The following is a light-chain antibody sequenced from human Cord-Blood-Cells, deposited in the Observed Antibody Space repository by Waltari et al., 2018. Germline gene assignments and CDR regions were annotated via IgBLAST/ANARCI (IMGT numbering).Light chain of an antibody. CDR3: QQYGSSWT. Sequence: EIVLTQSPGTLSLSPGERATLSCRASQSVSSSYLAGYQHKPGQAPRFLIYGASSRATGIPDRFSGSGSGTDFTLTISRLEPEDFAVYYCQQYGSSWTFGQGTKVEIK. V-gene: IGKV3-20*01. J-gene: IGKJ1*01. CDR2: GAS. CDR1: QSVSSSY.